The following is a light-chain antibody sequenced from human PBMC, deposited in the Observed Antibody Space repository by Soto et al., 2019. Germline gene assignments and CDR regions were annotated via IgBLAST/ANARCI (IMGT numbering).Light chain of an antibody. CDR2: DTS. CDR3: QQRREWPLT. V-gene: IGKV3-11*01. Sequence: EIVLTQSPATLSLSPGERATISCRASQSVSSYLAWYQQKPGQAPRLLIYDTSNRSTGIPARFSGSGSGTDFTLTISSLEPEDFEVYHCQQRREWPLTFGGGNKGEIK. J-gene: IGKJ4*01. CDR1: QSVSSY.